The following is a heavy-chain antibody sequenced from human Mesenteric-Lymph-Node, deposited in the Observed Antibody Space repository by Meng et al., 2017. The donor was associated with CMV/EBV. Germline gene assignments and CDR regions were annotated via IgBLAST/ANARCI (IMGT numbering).Heavy chain of an antibody. CDR1: GFTFSSYE. Sequence: RGSLRLSCAASGFTFSSYEMNWVRQAPGKGLEWVSYISSSGSTIYYADSVKGRFTISRDNAKNSLYLQMNSLRAEDTAVYYCARVERLTIFGVVITNYFDYWGQGTLITVSS. D-gene: IGHD3-3*01. CDR2: ISSSGSTI. CDR3: ARVERLTIFGVVITNYFDY. V-gene: IGHV3-48*03. J-gene: IGHJ4*02.